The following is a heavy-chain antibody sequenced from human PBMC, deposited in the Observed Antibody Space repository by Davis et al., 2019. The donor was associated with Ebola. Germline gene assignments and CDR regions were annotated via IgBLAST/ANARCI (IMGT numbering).Heavy chain of an antibody. D-gene: IGHD3-3*01. V-gene: IGHV3-21*04. CDR2: ISSSSSYI. CDR3: AKSGLSFGVVKYHYGMDV. J-gene: IGHJ6*04. CDR1: GFTFSSYS. Sequence: GGSLRLSCAASGFTFSSYSMNWVRQAPGKGLEWVTSISSSSSYIYYADSVKGRFTISRDNSKKTRYLQMNSLRAEDTAVYYFAKSGLSFGVVKYHYGMDVWGKGTTVTVSS.